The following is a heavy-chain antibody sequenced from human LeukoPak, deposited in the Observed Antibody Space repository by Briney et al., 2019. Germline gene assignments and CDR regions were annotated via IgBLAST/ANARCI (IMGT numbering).Heavy chain of an antibody. J-gene: IGHJ4*02. D-gene: IGHD2-21*01. CDR1: GYTFSGYA. CDR2: INAGNGHT. Sequence: ASVKVSCKASGYTFSGYAIHWVRQAPGQRFEWMGWINAGNGHTKYSQNFQGRVTITRDSSANIVCMELSSLTSEDTAVYYCARGIWSATRVDYYLDNWGQGTLVTVSS. CDR3: ARGIWSATRVDYYLDN. V-gene: IGHV1-3*01.